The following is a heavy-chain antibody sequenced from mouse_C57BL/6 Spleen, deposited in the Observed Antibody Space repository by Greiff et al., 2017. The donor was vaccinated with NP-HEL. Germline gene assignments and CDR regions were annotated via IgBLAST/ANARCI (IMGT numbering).Heavy chain of an antibody. V-gene: IGHV1-15*01. Sequence: QVQLQQSGAELVRPGASVTLSCKASGYTFTDYEMHWVKQTPVHGLEWIGAIDPETGGTAYNQKFKGKAILTADKSSSTAYMELRSLTSEDSAVYYCTRGVIPWYFDVWGTGTTVTVSS. D-gene: IGHD2-13*01. CDR1: GYTFTDYE. CDR3: TRGVIPWYFDV. CDR2: IDPETGGT. J-gene: IGHJ1*03.